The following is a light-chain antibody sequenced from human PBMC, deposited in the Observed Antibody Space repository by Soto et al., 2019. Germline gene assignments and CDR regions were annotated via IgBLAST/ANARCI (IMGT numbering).Light chain of an antibody. J-gene: IGLJ1*01. CDR3: SSYTSSKV. Sequence: QSALTQPASVSGSPGQSITISCTGTSSDVGGYNYVSWYQQHPGKAPKLMIYEVSNQPSGVSNRFSGSKSGNTASLTISGLQAEDEADYYCSSYTSSKVFGTGTKLTVL. CDR2: EVS. V-gene: IGLV2-14*01. CDR1: SSDVGGYNY.